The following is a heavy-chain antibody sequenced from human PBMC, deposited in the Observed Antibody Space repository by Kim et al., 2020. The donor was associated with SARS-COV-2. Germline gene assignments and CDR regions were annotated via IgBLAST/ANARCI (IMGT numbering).Heavy chain of an antibody. CDR3: ARGRLRWFGECPYYYVLDV. Sequence: ASVKVSCKASGCTFTSYDINWVRQATGQGLEWMGWMNPNSGNTGYAQKFQGRVTITRNTSISTAYMELSSLSSEDTAVYYCARGRLRWFGECPYYYVLDVWGQGTPVTVSS. CDR1: GCTFTSYD. CDR2: MNPNSGNT. D-gene: IGHD3-10*01. V-gene: IGHV1-8*01. J-gene: IGHJ6*02.